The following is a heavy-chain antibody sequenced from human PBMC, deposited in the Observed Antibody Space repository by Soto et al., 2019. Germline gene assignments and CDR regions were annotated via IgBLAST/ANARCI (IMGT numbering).Heavy chain of an antibody. D-gene: IGHD5-18*01. CDR3: ASGGSGYGGKGLYYFDY. CDR1: GGTFSSYA. J-gene: IGHJ4*02. Sequence: QVQLVQSGAEVKKPGSSVKVSCKASGGTFSSYAISWVRQAPGQGLEWMGGIIPIFGTANYAQKFQGRVTITADESTSTAYMELSSLRSEDTAVYYCASGGSGYGGKGLYYFDYWGQGTLVTVSS. V-gene: IGHV1-69*01. CDR2: IIPIFGTA.